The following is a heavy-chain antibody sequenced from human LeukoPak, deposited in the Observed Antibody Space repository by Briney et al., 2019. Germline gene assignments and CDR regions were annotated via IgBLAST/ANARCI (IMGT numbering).Heavy chain of an antibody. D-gene: IGHD1-26*01. CDR2: IYTTGAT. J-gene: IGHJ4*02. CDR1: GGSIRSYF. Sequence: PSETLSLTCTVSGGSIRSYFWGWDRQPAGKGLEWIGRIYTTGATFYNPSLKTRLTMSIDTSKNQFSLRLTSVVAADTAVYYCARQGYTASYYFLDYWSQGTLVTVSS. CDR3: ARQGYTASYYFLDY. V-gene: IGHV4-4*07.